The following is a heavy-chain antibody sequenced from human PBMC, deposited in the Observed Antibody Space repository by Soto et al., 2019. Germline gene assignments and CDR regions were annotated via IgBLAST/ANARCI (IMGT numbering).Heavy chain of an antibody. CDR2: INAGNGNT. Sequence: ASVKVSCKASGYTFTSYAMHWVRQAPGQRLEWMGWINAGNGNTKYSQKFQGRVTITRDTSASTAYMELSSLRSEDTAVYYCARKTGADFHPFAPWGQGTLVTVS. CDR1: GYTFTSYA. V-gene: IGHV1-3*01. CDR3: ARKTGADFHPFAP. D-gene: IGHD7-27*01. J-gene: IGHJ5*02.